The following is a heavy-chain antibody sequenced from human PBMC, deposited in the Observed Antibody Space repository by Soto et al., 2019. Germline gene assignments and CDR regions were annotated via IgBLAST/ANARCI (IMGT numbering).Heavy chain of an antibody. D-gene: IGHD2-21*01. CDR3: ARGGGRDMRPLET. J-gene: IGHJ1*01. V-gene: IGHV1-18*01. CDR2: ISANDGGT. CDR1: DYVFVTSD. Sequence: QALLEQSGPEVKKPGDSVRVSCWLYDYVFVTSDITWLRQAPGQGLEWMGWISANDGGTLSEMKFTGRVVMSTDPMRNMAYMQLWGVTSDDAAVYFCARGGGRDMRPLETWGHGTPVTVSS.